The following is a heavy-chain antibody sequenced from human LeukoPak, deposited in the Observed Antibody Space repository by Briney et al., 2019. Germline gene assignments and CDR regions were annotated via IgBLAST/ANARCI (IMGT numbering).Heavy chain of an antibody. CDR1: GYTFSDYG. J-gene: IGHJ5*02. D-gene: IGHD3-9*01. Sequence: ASVKASCKASGYTFSDYGITWVRQGPGQGLEWMGWTNVHNGNINYAQKFQGRISMTTDTSTTTAFMELRSLRSDDTAVYYCARGIEGYDVLTGYYPWGQGILVTVSS. CDR3: ARGIEGYDVLTGYYP. V-gene: IGHV1-18*01. CDR2: TNVHNGNI.